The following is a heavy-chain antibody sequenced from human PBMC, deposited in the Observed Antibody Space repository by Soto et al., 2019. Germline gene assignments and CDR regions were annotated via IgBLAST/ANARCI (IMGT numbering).Heavy chain of an antibody. V-gene: IGHV1-69*13. J-gene: IGHJ4*02. D-gene: IGHD6-6*01. CDR3: AREDYSSSSGNY. CDR1: GGTFSSYA. CDR2: IIPIFGTA. Sequence: WASVKVSCKASGGTFSSYAISWVRQAPGQGLEWMGGIIPIFGTANYAQKFQGRVTITADESTSTAYMELSSLRSEDTAVYYCAREDYSSSSGNYWGQGTLVTVSS.